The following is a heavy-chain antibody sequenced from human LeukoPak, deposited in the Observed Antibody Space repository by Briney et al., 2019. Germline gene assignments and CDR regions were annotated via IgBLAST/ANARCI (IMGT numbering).Heavy chain of an antibody. CDR1: GFTFSDYY. CDR2: ISSSGSTI. Sequence: GGSLRLSCAASGFTFSDYYMSWIRQAPGKGLEWVSYISSSGSTIYYADSVKGRFTISRDNAKNSLYLQMNSLRAEDTAVYYCARGHDYVWGSYRLLESPYFDYWGQGTLVTVSS. J-gene: IGHJ4*02. CDR3: ARGHDYVWGSYRLLESPYFDY. V-gene: IGHV3-11*04. D-gene: IGHD3-16*02.